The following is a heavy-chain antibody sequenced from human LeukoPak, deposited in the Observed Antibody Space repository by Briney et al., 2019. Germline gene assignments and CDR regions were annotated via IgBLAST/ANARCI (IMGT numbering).Heavy chain of an antibody. Sequence: PGGSLRLSCVASGFTFNNYAMSWVRQAPGRGLEWASSTAGSGISKDYADSVKGRFTISKDKSKNTLYLLMDNLRAEDTGVYFCARLPTFYDSSGYHYDYWGQGTLVTVSS. CDR3: ARLPTFYDSSGYHYDY. V-gene: IGHV3-23*01. J-gene: IGHJ4*02. D-gene: IGHD3-22*01. CDR2: TAGSGISK. CDR1: GFTFNNYA.